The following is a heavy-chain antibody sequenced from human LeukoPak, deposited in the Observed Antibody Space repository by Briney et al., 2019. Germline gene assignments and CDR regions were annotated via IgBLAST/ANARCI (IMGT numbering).Heavy chain of an antibody. CDR1: GFSFRSFS. CDR3: ARDLLGELYFDF. Sequence: GGSLRLSCAASGFSFRSFSMTWFRQAPGKGLEWVSSISSTSTYIYYADSVKGRFTISRDNGGNSLYLQMNSLRAEDTAVYYCARDLLGELYFDFWGQGTLVTVSS. J-gene: IGHJ4*02. CDR2: ISSTSTYI. D-gene: IGHD3-10*01. V-gene: IGHV3-21*01.